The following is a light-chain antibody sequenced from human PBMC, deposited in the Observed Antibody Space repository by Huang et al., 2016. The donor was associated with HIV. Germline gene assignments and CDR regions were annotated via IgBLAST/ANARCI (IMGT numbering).Light chain of an antibody. J-gene: IGKJ4*01. CDR1: QRVLYSSNNKNY. Sequence: DIVMTQSPDSLAVSLCERATINCKSSQRVLYSSNNKNYVVWYQQKPGQPPKLLIYLASTRESGVPDRFSGSGSGTDFTLTISSLQAEDVAVYYCQQYYSAPLTFGGGTKVEIK. CDR2: LAS. CDR3: QQYYSAPLT. V-gene: IGKV4-1*01.